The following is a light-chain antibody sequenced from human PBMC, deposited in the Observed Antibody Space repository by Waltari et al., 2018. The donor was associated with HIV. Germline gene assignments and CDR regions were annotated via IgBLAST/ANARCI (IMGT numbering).Light chain of an antibody. V-gene: IGLV1-51*02. CDR1: ISNVRNTS. CDR3: GTCDSSLSTYV. Sequence: QSVLTQPPSVSAAPGQKVYISCSEGISNVRNTSVSWYQQLPGTPPKRLMYENNKRPSVLPYRFSGSKSVTSATLDITGLQTGDEADYYCGTCDSSLSTYVFGSVTKVTAL. J-gene: IGLJ1*01. CDR2: ENN.